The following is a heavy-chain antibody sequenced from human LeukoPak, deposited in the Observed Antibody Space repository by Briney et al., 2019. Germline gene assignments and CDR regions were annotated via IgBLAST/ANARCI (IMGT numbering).Heavy chain of an antibody. V-gene: IGHV4-59*01. Sequence: PSETLSLTCTVSGVSISSYYWSWIRQPPGKGPEWIGYIHYSGSTNYNPTNYNPSLRSRVTISVDTSKNQFSLRLNSVTAADTAVYYCARGSWGENAFDIWGQGTMVTVSS. CDR1: GVSISSYY. CDR2: IHYSGSTNYNPT. CDR3: ARGSWGENAFDI. J-gene: IGHJ3*02. D-gene: IGHD7-27*01.